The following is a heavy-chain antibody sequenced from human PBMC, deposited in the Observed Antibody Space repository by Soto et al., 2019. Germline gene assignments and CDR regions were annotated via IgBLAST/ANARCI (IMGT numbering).Heavy chain of an antibody. Sequence: GGSLRLSYAASGFTFSSEWMDWVRQAPGKGLVWVSRINTDGSDTRYADSVKGRFAISRDNAKNTVYLQMNSLRAEDTGVYYCVRDRPGSQEYFDYWGQGNMVTVSS. V-gene: IGHV3-74*01. CDR2: INTDGSDT. CDR3: VRDRPGSQEYFDY. D-gene: IGHD3-10*01. CDR1: GFTFSSEW. J-gene: IGHJ4*02.